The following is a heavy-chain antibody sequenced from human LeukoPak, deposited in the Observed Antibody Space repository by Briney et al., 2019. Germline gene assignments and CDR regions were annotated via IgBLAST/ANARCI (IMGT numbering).Heavy chain of an antibody. CDR2: IYGDTEI. Sequence: GGSLRLSCTASGYSVNTMYMAWVRQAPGKGLQWVSSIYGDTEIHYADSVRGRFTISRDKSNNAVSLQMNSLRAEDTAIYYCAKAQEWLAFPGDSLDYWGQGALVTVSS. CDR1: GYSVNTMY. V-gene: IGHV3-66*01. D-gene: IGHD6-19*01. J-gene: IGHJ4*02. CDR3: AKAQEWLAFPGDSLDY.